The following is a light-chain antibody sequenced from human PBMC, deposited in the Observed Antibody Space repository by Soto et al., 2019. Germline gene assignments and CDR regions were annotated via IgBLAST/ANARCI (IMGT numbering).Light chain of an antibody. V-gene: IGKV3-20*01. CDR3: HQYDGSPIT. J-gene: IGKJ1*01. CDR1: QTVTRSY. Sequence: EIVLTQSPGIMSLSPGERATLSCRASQTVTRSYLAWYQHKPGQAPRLLISGISRRAPGIPDRFSGDGSGTDFTLTISRLEPEDYAVYYCHQYDGSPITFGQGTKVDIK. CDR2: GIS.